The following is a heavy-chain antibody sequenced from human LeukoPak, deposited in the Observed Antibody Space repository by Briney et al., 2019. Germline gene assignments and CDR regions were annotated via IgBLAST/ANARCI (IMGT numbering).Heavy chain of an antibody. CDR2: IYYSGST. V-gene: IGHV4-59*01. Sequence: SETLSPTCTVSGGSISSYYWSWIRQPPGKGLEWIGYIYYSGSTNYNPSLKSRVTISVDTSKNQFSLKLSSVTAADTAVYYCASVHYYDSSGLYYYYMDVWGKGTTVTISS. CDR1: GGSISSYY. J-gene: IGHJ6*03. D-gene: IGHD3-22*01. CDR3: ASVHYYDSSGLYYYYMDV.